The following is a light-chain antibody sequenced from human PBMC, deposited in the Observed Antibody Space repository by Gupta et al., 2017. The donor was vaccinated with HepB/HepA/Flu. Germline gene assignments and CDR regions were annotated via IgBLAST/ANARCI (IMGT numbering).Light chain of an antibody. V-gene: IGKV1-39*01. CDR1: QSISTY. Sequence: DIQMTQSPSSLSASVGDRVTITCRASQSISTYLNWYQQKPGKAPKPLIYRASSLQSGVPSRFSGSGSGTDFTLAISSLQREDFATYYCQQSYSGPWTFGQGTKVEI. CDR3: QQSYSGPWT. J-gene: IGKJ1*01. CDR2: RAS.